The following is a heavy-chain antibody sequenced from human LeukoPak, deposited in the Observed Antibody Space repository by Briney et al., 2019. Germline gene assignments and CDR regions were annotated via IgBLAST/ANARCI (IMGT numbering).Heavy chain of an antibody. CDR2: ISSSSSTI. J-gene: IGHJ5*02. CDR3: ARDMGITYYDFWSGYPYGWFDP. V-gene: IGHV3-48*01. Sequence: GGSLRLSCAASGFTFSSYGMHWVRQAPGKGLEWVSYISSSSSTIYYADSVKGRFTISRDNAKNSLYLQMNSLRAEDTAVYYCARDMGITYYDFWSGYPYGWFDPWGQGTLVTVSS. D-gene: IGHD3-3*01. CDR1: GFTFSSYG.